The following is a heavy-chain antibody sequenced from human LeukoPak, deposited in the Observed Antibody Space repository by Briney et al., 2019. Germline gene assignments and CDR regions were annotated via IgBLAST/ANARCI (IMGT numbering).Heavy chain of an antibody. J-gene: IGHJ4*02. CDR3: ARHYGSASYYFDY. Sequence: GESLKISCKGSGYSFISYWIGWVRQMLGEGLEWMGIIYPSDSDTRYSPSFQGQVTLSADKSISTAYLQWSSLKASDTAIYYCARHYGSASYYFDYWGQGTLVTVSS. V-gene: IGHV5-51*01. CDR1: GYSFISYW. D-gene: IGHD3-10*01. CDR2: IYPSDSDT.